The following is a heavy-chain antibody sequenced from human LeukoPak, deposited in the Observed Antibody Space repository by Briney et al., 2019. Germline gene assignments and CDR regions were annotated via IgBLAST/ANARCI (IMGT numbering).Heavy chain of an antibody. Sequence: ASVKVSCKASGGTFSSYAISWVRQAPGQGLEWMGGIIPIFGTANYAQKFQGRVTITADESTSTAYMELISLRSEDTAVYYCARVVYGSGSYSWFDPWGQGTLVTVSS. CDR2: IIPIFGTA. J-gene: IGHJ5*02. V-gene: IGHV1-69*01. CDR3: ARVVYGSGSYSWFDP. D-gene: IGHD3-10*01. CDR1: GGTFSSYA.